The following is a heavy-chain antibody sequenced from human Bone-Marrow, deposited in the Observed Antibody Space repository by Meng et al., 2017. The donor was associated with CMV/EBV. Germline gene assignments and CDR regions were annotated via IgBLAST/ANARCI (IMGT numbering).Heavy chain of an antibody. V-gene: IGHV1-18*01. D-gene: IGHD2-2*01. CDR2: ISAYNGNT. CDR3: ARGGFGDCSSTSCFFYYYYYGMDV. Sequence: KVSCKASGYTFTSYGISWVRQAPGQGLEWMGWISAYNGNTNYAQKLQGRVTMTRNTSISTAYMELSSLRSEDTAVYYCARGGFGDCSSTSCFFYYYYYGMDVWGQGTTVTVSS. J-gene: IGHJ6*02. CDR1: GYTFTSYG.